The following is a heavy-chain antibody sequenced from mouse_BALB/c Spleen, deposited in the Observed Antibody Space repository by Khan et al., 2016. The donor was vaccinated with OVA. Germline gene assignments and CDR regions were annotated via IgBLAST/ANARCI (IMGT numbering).Heavy chain of an antibody. CDR1: GFSLTDYG. D-gene: IGHD1-1*01. V-gene: IGHV2-6-5*01. CDR2: IWGGGST. J-gene: IGHJ2*01. CDR3: AKDYYGSSSVDY. Sequence: QVQLKESGPGLVAPSQSLSITCTVSGFSLTDYGVRWIRQPPGKGLEWLGVIWGGGSTYYNSTLKSRLSIRKDNSKSHVFLKLHSLQTDDTAMYYGAKDYYGSSSVDYWGQGTTLTVSS.